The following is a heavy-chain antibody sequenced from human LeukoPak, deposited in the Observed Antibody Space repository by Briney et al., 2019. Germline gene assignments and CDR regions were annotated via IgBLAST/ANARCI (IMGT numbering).Heavy chain of an antibody. CDR1: GGTFSSYT. CDR3: AREINYLGCSSTSCHAHYYYMDV. Sequence: ASVKVSCKASGGTFSSYTISWVRQAPGQGLEWMGRIIPILGIANYAQKFQGRVTITADKSTSTAYMELSSLRSEDTAVYYRAREINYLGCSSTSCHAHYYYMDVWGKGTTVTVSS. D-gene: IGHD2-2*01. V-gene: IGHV1-69*04. CDR2: IIPILGIA. J-gene: IGHJ6*03.